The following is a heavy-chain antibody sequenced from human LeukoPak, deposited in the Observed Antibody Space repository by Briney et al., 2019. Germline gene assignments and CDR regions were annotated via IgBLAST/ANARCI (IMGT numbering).Heavy chain of an antibody. CDR2: INWNSGST. V-gene: IGHV3-9*01. D-gene: IGHD3-10*01. J-gene: IGHJ4*02. CDR1: GFTFDDYA. CDR3: PNHMNARLFWFGEQLRLPIDY. Sequence: GGSLRLSCAASGFTFDDYAMHWVRQAPGKGLEWVSGINWNSGSTGYADSVKGRFTISRDNAQNSLYLQMNSLRAEDTALYYCPNHMNARLFWFGEQLRLPIDYWGQRTLVTVSS.